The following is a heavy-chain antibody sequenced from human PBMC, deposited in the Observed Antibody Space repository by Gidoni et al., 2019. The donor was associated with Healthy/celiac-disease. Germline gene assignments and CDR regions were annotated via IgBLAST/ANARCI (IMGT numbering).Heavy chain of an antibody. D-gene: IGHD5-18*01. CDR2: IKHSGST. CDR1: GGSFRGYY. Sequence: QVQLQQWGAGLLKPSETLSLTCAVYGGSFRGYYWSWIRQPPGKGLEWIGEIKHSGSTNYNPSLKSRVTISVDTSKNQFSLKLSSVTAADTAVYYCARVATWIQLSKGAFDIWGQGTMVTVSS. V-gene: IGHV4-34*01. J-gene: IGHJ3*02. CDR3: ARVATWIQLSKGAFDI.